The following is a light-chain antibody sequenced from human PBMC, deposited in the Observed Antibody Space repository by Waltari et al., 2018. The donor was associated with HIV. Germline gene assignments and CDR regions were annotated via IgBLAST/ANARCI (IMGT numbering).Light chain of an antibody. CDR3: QQYYSTPLFT. J-gene: IGKJ2*01. CDR2: DAS. CDR1: QSVSDY. Sequence: PGERATLSCRASQSVSDYLAWYQQKPGQAPRLLIYDASNRATGIPARFSGSGSGTDFTLTISSLEPEDFAVYYCQQYYSTPLFTFGQGTKLEI. V-gene: IGKV3-11*01.